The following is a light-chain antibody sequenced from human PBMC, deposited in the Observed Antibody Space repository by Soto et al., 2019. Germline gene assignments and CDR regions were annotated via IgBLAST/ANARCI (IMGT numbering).Light chain of an antibody. V-gene: IGKV1D-8*01. Sequence: VIFMTQSPSLVSLSTGDRVTISCLMIRVIISYLAWYQQKPGKAPELLIYAASTLQSGVPSRFSGSGSGTDFTLTISCLQSEEFATYYCQQYYSFPRTFGQGTKVDI. CDR1: RVIISY. J-gene: IGKJ1*01. CDR3: QQYYSFPRT. CDR2: AAS.